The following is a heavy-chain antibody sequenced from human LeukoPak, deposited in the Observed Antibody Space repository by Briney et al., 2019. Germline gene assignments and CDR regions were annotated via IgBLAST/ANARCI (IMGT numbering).Heavy chain of an antibody. CDR2: ISGSGGST. D-gene: IGHD5-18*01. V-gene: IGHV3-23*01. J-gene: IGHJ4*02. CDR1: GFTFSSYA. CDR3: ASQRGYSCGPFDY. Sequence: PGGSLRLSCAASGFTFSSYAMSWVRQAPGKGLEWVSAISGSGGSTYYADSVKGRFTISRDNSKNTLYLQMNSLRAEDTAVYYCASQRGYSCGPFDYWGQGTLVTVSS.